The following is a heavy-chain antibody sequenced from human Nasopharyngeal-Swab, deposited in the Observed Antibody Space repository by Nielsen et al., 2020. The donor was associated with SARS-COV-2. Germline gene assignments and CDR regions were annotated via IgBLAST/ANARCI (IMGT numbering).Heavy chain of an antibody. D-gene: IGHD5-12*01. J-gene: IGHJ4*02. CDR3: ARERGGGYGDY. V-gene: IGHV3-48*04. Sequence: GGSLRLYCATSGFTFSPYTMTWVRQAQGKGLQGISYITSGNSVQYAESVGGRFTISRDNAKNSLYLQMNSLTAEDTAVYYCARERGGGYGDYWGQGTLVTVSS. CDR1: GFTFSPYT. CDR2: ITSGNSV.